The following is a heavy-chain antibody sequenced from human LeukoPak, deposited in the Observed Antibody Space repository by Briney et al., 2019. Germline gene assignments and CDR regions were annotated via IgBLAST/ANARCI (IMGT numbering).Heavy chain of an antibody. D-gene: IGHD4-17*01. CDR1: GLTFNKYW. CDR3: TRTTVTINAFDP. CDR2: IKQDGSEK. V-gene: IGHV3-7*01. J-gene: IGHJ5*02. Sequence: GGSLRLSCEASGLTFNKYWMTWVRQAPGKGLEWVANIKQDGSEKNYVDSVKGRFTISRDNAKNSLYLQMNSLRVEDTAVYYCTRTTVTINAFDPWGQGTLVTVSS.